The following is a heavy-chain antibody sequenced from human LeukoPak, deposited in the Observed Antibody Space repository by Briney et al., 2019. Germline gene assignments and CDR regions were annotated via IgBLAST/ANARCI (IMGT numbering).Heavy chain of an antibody. Sequence: PSETLSLTCAVHGGSFSGYYWSWIRQPPGKGLEWIGEINHSGSTNYNPSLKSRVTISVDTSKNQFSLKLSSVTAADTAVYYCARSSYSSSHTFDYWGQGTLVTVSS. CDR1: GGSFSGYY. CDR2: INHSGST. J-gene: IGHJ4*02. CDR3: ARSSYSSSHTFDY. V-gene: IGHV4-34*01. D-gene: IGHD6-13*01.